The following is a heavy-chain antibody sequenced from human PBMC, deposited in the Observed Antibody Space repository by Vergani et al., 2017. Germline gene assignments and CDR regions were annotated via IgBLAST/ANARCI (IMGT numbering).Heavy chain of an antibody. Sequence: QVQLQESGPGLVKPSQTLSLTCTVSGGSISSGSYYWSWIRQPAGKGLEWIGRIYTSGSTNYNPSLKSRVTISVDTAKNQFSLKLSSVTAADTAGYYWAGSSSWFHNFDYWGQGTLVTVSS. CDR3: AGSSSWFHNFDY. J-gene: IGHJ4*02. CDR2: IYTSGST. V-gene: IGHV4-61*02. CDR1: GGSISSGSYY. D-gene: IGHD6-13*01.